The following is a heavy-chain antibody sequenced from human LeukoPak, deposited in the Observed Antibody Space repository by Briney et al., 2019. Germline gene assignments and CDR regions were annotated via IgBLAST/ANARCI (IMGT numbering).Heavy chain of an antibody. CDR2: IIPIFGTA. CDR1: GDTFNSVA. J-gene: IGHJ6*04. CDR3: ARLSDPSKSPGPLDI. D-gene: IGHD4-11*01. Sequence: ASVKVSCKASGDTFNSVALSWVRLAPGRGLEWMGGIIPIFGTANYAQRFLGRVTITSDESTSTAYMEINSLTSEDTAVYYCARLSDPSKSPGPLDIWGKGTTVTVSS. V-gene: IGHV1-69*13.